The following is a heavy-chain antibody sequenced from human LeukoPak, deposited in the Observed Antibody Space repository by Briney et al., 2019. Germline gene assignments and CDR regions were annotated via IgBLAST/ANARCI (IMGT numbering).Heavy chain of an antibody. CDR3: ARVESSSTSWYYGSGSYFLGEFDY. D-gene: IGHD3-10*01. CDR2: IKQDGSEK. V-gene: IGHV3-7*01. Sequence: GGSLRLSCAASGFTFSSYWMSWVRQAPGKGLEWVANIKQDGSEKYYVDSVKGRFTISRDNAKNSLYLQMNSLRAEDTAVYYCARVESSSTSWYYGSGSYFLGEFDYWGQGTLVTVSS. J-gene: IGHJ4*02. CDR1: GFTFSSYW.